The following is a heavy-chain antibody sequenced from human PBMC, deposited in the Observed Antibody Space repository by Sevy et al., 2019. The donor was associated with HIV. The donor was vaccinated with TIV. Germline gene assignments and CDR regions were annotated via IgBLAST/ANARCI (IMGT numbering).Heavy chain of an antibody. D-gene: IGHD2-15*01. CDR1: GFTIRTYN. J-gene: IGHJ6*02. CDR2: ISSSSTYI. V-gene: IGHV3-21*01. Sequence: GGSLRLSCAASGFTIRTYNMNWVRRAPGKGLEWVSSISSSSTYIYYADSVKGRFTISRDNAKNSLYLQMSGLRAEDTAVYYCARDLVIPATTDYFYYGMDVWGQGTTVTVSS. CDR3: ARDLVIPATTDYFYYGMDV.